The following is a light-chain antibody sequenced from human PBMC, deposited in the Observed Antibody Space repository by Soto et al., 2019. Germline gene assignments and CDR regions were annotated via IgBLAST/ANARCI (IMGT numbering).Light chain of an antibody. J-gene: IGKJ1*01. CDR1: QGISNY. CDR2: AAS. CDR3: QKYNSAPWT. Sequence: DIQMTQSPSSRSASVRDRVTITCRASQGISNYLAWYQQKPGKVPKLLIYAASTLQSGVPSRFSGSGSGTDFTLTISSLQPEDVAPYYCQKYNSAPWTFAQGTKVDIK. V-gene: IGKV1-27*01.